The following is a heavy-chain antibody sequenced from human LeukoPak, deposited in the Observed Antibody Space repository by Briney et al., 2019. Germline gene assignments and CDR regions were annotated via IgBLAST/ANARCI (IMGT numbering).Heavy chain of an antibody. V-gene: IGHV4-59*08. CDR2: IYYSGST. J-gene: IGHJ6*02. D-gene: IGHD3-9*01. Sequence: SETLSLTCTVSGGSISSYYWSWIRQPPGKGLEWIGYIYYSGSTNYNPSLKSRVTISVDTSKNQFSLKLSSVTAADTAVYYCARLPYYEILTGGYGMDVWGQGTTVTVSS. CDR1: GGSISSYY. CDR3: ARLPYYEILTGGYGMDV.